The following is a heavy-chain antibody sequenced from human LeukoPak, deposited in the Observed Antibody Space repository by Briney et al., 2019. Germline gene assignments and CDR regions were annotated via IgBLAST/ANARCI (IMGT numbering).Heavy chain of an antibody. Sequence: PGGSLRLSCAASGFIFSSYEMNWVRQAPGKGLEWVSYISSSGSTIYYADSVKGRFTISRDNAKNSLYLQMNSLRAEDTAVYYCARADSSGYYLHFDYWGQGTLVTVSS. CDR2: ISSSGSTI. D-gene: IGHD3-22*01. CDR1: GFIFSSYE. J-gene: IGHJ4*02. CDR3: ARADSSGYYLHFDY. V-gene: IGHV3-48*03.